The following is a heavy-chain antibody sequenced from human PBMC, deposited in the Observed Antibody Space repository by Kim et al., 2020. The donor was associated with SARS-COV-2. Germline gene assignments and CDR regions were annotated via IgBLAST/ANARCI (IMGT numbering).Heavy chain of an antibody. V-gene: IGHV4-4*02. Sequence: SETLSLTCAVSGGSISSSNWWSWVRQPPGKGLEWIGEIYHSGSTNYNPSLKSRVTISVDKSKNQFSLKLSSVTAADTAVYYCARYGDFTAGNYFDYWGQGTLVTVSS. J-gene: IGHJ4*02. D-gene: IGHD4-17*01. CDR1: GGSISSSNW. CDR3: ARYGDFTAGNYFDY. CDR2: IYHSGST.